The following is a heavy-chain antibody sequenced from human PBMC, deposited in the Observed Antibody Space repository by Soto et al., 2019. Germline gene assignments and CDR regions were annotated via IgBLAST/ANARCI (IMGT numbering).Heavy chain of an antibody. J-gene: IGHJ3*02. CDR2: ISGSGGST. CDR3: ANGGTTHDAFDI. Sequence: EVQLLESGGGLVQPGGSLRLSCAASGFTFSSYAMSWVRQAPGKGLEWVSAISGSGGSTYYADSVKSRFTISRDNSKNTLYLQMNSLRAEDTAVYYCANGGTTHDAFDIWGQGTMVTVSS. CDR1: GFTFSSYA. D-gene: IGHD2-15*01. V-gene: IGHV3-23*01.